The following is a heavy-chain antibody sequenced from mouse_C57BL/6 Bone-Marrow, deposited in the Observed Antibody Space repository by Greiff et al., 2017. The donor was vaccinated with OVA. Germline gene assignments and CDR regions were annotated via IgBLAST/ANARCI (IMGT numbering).Heavy chain of an antibody. CDR2: ILPGSGST. V-gene: IGHV1-9*01. J-gene: IGHJ4*01. CDR3: TSPFPGPKDY. Sequence: QVQLQQSGAELMKPGASVKLSCKATGYTFTGYWIEWVKQRPGHGLEWIGEILPGSGSTNYNEKFKGKATFTADTSSNTAYMQLSSLTTEDSAVYYCTSPFPGPKDYWGQGTSVTVSS. CDR1: GYTFTGYW.